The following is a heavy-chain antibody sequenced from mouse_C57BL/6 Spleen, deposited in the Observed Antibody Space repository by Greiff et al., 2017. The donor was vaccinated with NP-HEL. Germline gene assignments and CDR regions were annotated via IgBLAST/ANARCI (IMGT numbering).Heavy chain of an antibody. J-gene: IGHJ4*01. D-gene: IGHD1-1*01. CDR3: ARGDYGSGVYAMDY. CDR2: IDPSDSYT. Sequence: QVQLQQPGAELVKPGASVKLSCKASGYTFTSYWMQWVKQRPGQGLEWIGEIDPSDSYTNYNQKFKGKATLTVDTSSSTAYMQLSSLTSEDSAVYYCARGDYGSGVYAMDYWGQGTSVTVSS. CDR1: GYTFTSYW. V-gene: IGHV1-50*01.